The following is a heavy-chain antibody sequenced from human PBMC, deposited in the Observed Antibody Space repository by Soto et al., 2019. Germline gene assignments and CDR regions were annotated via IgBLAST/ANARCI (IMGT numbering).Heavy chain of an antibody. V-gene: IGHV3-23*01. Sequence: GGPLRLSCAASGFTFSSYAMSWVRQAPGKGLEWVSAISGSGGSTYYADSVKGRFTISRDNSKNTLYLQMNSLRAEDTAVYYCATSYYYDSSGYYYYWGQGTLVTVSS. CDR2: ISGSGGST. D-gene: IGHD3-22*01. J-gene: IGHJ4*02. CDR1: GFTFSSYA. CDR3: ATSYYYDSSGYYYY.